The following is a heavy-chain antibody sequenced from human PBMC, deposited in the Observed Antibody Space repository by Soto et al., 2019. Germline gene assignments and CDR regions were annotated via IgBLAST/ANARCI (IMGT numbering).Heavy chain of an antibody. D-gene: IGHD2-2*01. CDR3: ARRVGSCSGTSCNGWFDP. Sequence: SETLSLTCSVSGDSISKTTSYWGWIRQPPGKGLEWIGTIYHSGSTYYNPSLMSRVTLSVDKSKNQFSLKLNSVAAADTAVYYCARRVGSCSGTSCNGWFDPWGQGTLVTVSS. CDR1: GDSISKTTSY. J-gene: IGHJ5*02. CDR2: IYHSGST. V-gene: IGHV4-39*01.